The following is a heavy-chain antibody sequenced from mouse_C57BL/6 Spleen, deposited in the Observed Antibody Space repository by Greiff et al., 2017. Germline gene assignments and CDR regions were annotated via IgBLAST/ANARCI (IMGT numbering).Heavy chain of an antibody. D-gene: IGHD1-1*01. V-gene: IGHV1-72*01. CDR3: ARGPYYYGSSYWYFDV. CDR2: IDPNSGGT. CDR1: GYTFTSYW. Sequence: QVQLKQPGAELVKPGASVKLSCKASGYTFTSYWMHWVKQRPGRGLEWIGRIDPNSGGTKYNEQFKSKATLTVDKPSSTAYMQLRSLTSEDSAVXYGARGPYYYGSSYWYFDVWGTGTTVTVSS. J-gene: IGHJ1*03.